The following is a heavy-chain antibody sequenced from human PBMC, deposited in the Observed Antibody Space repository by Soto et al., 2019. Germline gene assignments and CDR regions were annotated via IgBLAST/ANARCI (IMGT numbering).Heavy chain of an antibody. CDR3: VGGTTF. CDR2: RWYDGSNK. J-gene: IGHJ4*02. V-gene: IGHV3-33*01. Sequence: QVQLVESGGGVVQPGRSLRLSCAASGFTFSSYGMHWVRQAPGKGLEWVAVRWYDGSNKYYADSVKGRFTIARNNSKNTQYLEMNSLRAEATAVYYCVGGTTFWGQGTLVTVSS. CDR1: GFTFSSYG. D-gene: IGHD1-26*01.